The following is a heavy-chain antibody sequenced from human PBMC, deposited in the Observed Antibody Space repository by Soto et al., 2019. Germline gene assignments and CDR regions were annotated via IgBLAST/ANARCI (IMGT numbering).Heavy chain of an antibody. V-gene: IGHV3-21*01. D-gene: IGHD5-12*01. Sequence: PVGSLTLSCAASGFTFSSYSMNWVRQAPGKGLEWVSSISSSSSYIYHADSVKGRFTISRDNAKNSLYLQMNSLSAEDTAVYYCARDPSIVATTMASSFDYWGQGTLVTVSS. J-gene: IGHJ4*02. CDR1: GFTFSSYS. CDR3: ARDPSIVATTMASSFDY. CDR2: ISSSSSYI.